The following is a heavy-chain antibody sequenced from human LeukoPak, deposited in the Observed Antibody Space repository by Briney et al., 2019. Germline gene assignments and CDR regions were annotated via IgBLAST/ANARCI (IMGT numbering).Heavy chain of an antibody. D-gene: IGHD3-3*01. CDR2: IYYSGST. CDR3: ARSPYDFWSGYPYFDY. Sequence: SETLSLTCTVSGGSISSYYWSWIRQPPGKGLEWIGYIYYSGSTNYNPSLKSRVTISVDTSKNQFSLKLSSVTAADTAVYYCARSPYDFWSGYPYFDYRGQGTLVTVSS. CDR1: GGSISSYY. J-gene: IGHJ4*02. V-gene: IGHV4-59*01.